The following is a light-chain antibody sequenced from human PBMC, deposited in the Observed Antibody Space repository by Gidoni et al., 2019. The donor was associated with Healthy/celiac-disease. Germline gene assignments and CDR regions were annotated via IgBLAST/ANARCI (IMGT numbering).Light chain of an antibody. J-gene: IGKJ1*01. Sequence: DIQMTQSPSSLSASVGDRVTITCRASQSISSYLNWSQQKPGKAPKLLIYAASSLQSGVPYRFSGSGSGTDFTLTISSLQPEDFATYYCQQSYSTPRTFGQGTKVEIK. V-gene: IGKV1-39*01. CDR1: QSISSY. CDR2: AAS. CDR3: QQSYSTPRT.